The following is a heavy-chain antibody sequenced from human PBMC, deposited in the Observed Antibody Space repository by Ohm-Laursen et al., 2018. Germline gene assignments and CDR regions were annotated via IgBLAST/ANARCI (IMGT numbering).Heavy chain of an antibody. CDR3: AKGPEHINWNYGDY. J-gene: IGHJ4*02. CDR1: GFTFSA. CDR2: ISGSGGGT. D-gene: IGHD1-7*01. Sequence: SLRLSCAASGFTFSAMSWVRQAPGKGLEWVSAISGSGGGTYYADSVKGRFTISRDNSKNTLYLQMNSLRAEDTAVYYCAKGPEHINWNYGDYWGQGTLVTVSS. V-gene: IGHV3-23*01.